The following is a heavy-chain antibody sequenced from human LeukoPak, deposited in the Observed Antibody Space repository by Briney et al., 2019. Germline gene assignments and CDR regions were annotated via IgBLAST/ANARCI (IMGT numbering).Heavy chain of an antibody. CDR1: GFTFSGYG. CDR2: IRYDGSDK. CDR3: AKDLGGYSYGYE. D-gene: IGHD5-18*01. V-gene: IGHV3-30*02. Sequence: SGGSLRLSCAASGFTFSGYGMHWVRQAPGKGLEWVSFIRYDGSDKYYADSVKGRFTISRDNSKNTLYLQMNSLRAEDTAVYYCAKDLGGYSYGYEWGQGTLVTVSS. J-gene: IGHJ4*02.